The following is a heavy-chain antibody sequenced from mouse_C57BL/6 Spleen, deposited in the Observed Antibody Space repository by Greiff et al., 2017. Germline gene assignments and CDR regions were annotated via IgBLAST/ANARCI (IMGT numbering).Heavy chain of an antibody. CDR2: IDPENGDT. V-gene: IGHV14-4*01. Sequence: VQLQQSGAELVRPGASVKLSCTASGFNIKDDYMHWVKQRPEQGLEWIGWIDPENGDTEYASKFQGKATITADTSSNTAYLQLSSLTSEGTAVYYCTTPGAWFAYWGQGTLVTVSA. J-gene: IGHJ3*01. CDR1: GFNIKDDY. CDR3: TTPGAWFAY.